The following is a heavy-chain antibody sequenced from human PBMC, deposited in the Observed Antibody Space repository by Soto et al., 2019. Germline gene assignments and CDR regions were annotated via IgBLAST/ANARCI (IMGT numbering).Heavy chain of an antibody. CDR1: GFTVSSNY. D-gene: IGHD1-20*01. CDR2: IYSGGST. V-gene: IGHV3-53*02. J-gene: IGHJ3*02. Sequence: EVQLVETGGGLIQPGVSLRLSCAASGFTVSSNYMSWVRQAPGKGLEWVSVIYSGGSTYYADSVKGRFTISRDNSKNTLYLQMNSLRAEDTAVYYCARGITGTTSDIWGQGTMVAVSS. CDR3: ARGITGTTSDI.